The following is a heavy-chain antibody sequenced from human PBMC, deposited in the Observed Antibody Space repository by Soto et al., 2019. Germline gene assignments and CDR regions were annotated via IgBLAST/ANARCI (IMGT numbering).Heavy chain of an antibody. D-gene: IGHD3-22*01. J-gene: IGHJ4*02. CDR3: ARDSAYAFDY. Sequence: PGGSLRLSCAPSGLTFSTYSMNWLRQAPGKGLEWVSYIRSSDSTMWYADSVKGRFTIFSDNAENSLYLQMNSLRADDTAVYYCARDSAYAFDYWGRGVLVTLSS. CDR2: IRSSDSTM. CDR1: GLTFSTYS. V-gene: IGHV3-48*01.